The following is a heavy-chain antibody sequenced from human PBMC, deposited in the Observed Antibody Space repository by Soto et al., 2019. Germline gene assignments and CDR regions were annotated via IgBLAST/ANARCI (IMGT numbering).Heavy chain of an antibody. CDR2: MNPNSGNT. CDR1: GYTFTSYD. CDR3: ARGHNYYDSSGYYGD. Sequence: QVQLVQSGAEVKKPGASVKVSCKASGYTFTSYDINWVRQATGQGLEWMGWMNPNSGNTGYAQKFQGRVTMTRGNSVSTAYMELTSLRSDDTAVYYCARGHNYYDSSGYYGDWGQGTLVTVSS. D-gene: IGHD3-22*01. V-gene: IGHV1-8*01. J-gene: IGHJ4*02.